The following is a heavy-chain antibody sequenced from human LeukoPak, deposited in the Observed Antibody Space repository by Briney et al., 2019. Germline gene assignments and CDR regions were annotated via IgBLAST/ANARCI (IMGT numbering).Heavy chain of an antibody. J-gene: IGHJ6*03. V-gene: IGHV3-7*01. Sequence: PGGSLRLSCAASGFTFSSYWMSWVRQAPGKGLEWVANIKQDGSEKYYVDSVKGRFTISRDNAKNSLYLQMNSLRAEDTSVYYCARDFFGCFLYYYDYRDVGGKGTPVTVSS. CDR2: IKQDGSEK. CDR3: ARDFFGCFLYYYDYRDV. D-gene: IGHD3-3*01. CDR1: GFTFSSYW.